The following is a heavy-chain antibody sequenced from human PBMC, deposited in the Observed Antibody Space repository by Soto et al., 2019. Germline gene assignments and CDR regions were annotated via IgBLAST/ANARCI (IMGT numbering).Heavy chain of an antibody. Sequence: SETLSLTCTVSGGSISSYYWSWIRQPPGKGLEWIGYIYYSGSTNYNPSLKSRVPISVDTSKNQFSLKLSSVTAADTAVYYCARQRDYGDYGAAFDIWGQGTMVTVSS. CDR1: GGSISSYY. D-gene: IGHD4-17*01. J-gene: IGHJ3*02. V-gene: IGHV4-59*08. CDR2: IYYSGST. CDR3: ARQRDYGDYGAAFDI.